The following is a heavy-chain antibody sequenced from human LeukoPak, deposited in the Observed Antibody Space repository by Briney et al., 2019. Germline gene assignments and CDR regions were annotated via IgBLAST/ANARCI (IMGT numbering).Heavy chain of an antibody. CDR1: GFTVSTNY. D-gene: IGHD3-3*01. Sequence: PGGSLRLSCAASGFTVSTNYMSWVRQAPGKGLEWVSVVYADGSTYYADSVKGRFTISRDNAKTSLYLQMNSLRAEDTAVYYCARDGYDFWSGYYFKPLGHYYYYMDVWGKGTTVTVSS. V-gene: IGHV3-66*01. CDR2: VYADGST. CDR3: ARDGYDFWSGYYFKPLGHYYYYMDV. J-gene: IGHJ6*03.